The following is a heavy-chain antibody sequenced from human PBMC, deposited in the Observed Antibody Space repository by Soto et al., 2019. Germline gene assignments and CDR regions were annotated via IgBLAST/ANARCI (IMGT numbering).Heavy chain of an antibody. CDR1: GLTFSTYA. CDR2: ISGSGDST. Sequence: EVQLLESGGGLVQPGGSLRLSCAASGLTFSTYAMSWVRQAPGKGLEWVSAISGSGDSTYYADSVRGRFTIPRDNSKNTLYLQMNSLRAEDTALYYCAKDHWGSYSGQGTLVTVSS. CDR3: AKDHWGSY. J-gene: IGHJ4*02. D-gene: IGHD3-16*01. V-gene: IGHV3-23*01.